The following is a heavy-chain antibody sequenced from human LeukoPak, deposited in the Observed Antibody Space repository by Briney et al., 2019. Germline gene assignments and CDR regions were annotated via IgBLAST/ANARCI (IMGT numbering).Heavy chain of an antibody. J-gene: IGHJ3*02. Sequence: GGSLRLSCAASGFTFSSSAMHWVRQAPGKGLEYVSAISSDGGSTYYANSVKGRFTISRDNSKNTLYLQMGSLRAEDMAVYYCARTGYCSSTNCYYAFDIWGQGTMVTVSS. CDR2: ISSDGGST. V-gene: IGHV3-64*01. CDR3: ARTGYCSSTNCYYAFDI. D-gene: IGHD2-2*01. CDR1: GFTFSSSA.